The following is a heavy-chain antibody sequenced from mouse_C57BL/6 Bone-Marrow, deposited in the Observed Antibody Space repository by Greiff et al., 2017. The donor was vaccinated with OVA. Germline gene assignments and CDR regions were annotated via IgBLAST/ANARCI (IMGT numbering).Heavy chain of an antibody. V-gene: IGHV1-61*01. D-gene: IGHD1-1*01. CDR2: IYPSGSDT. J-gene: IGHJ1*03. Sequence: QVQLQQSVAELVRPGSSVKLSCKASGYTFTSYWMDWVKQRPGHGLEWIGEIYPSGSDTHYNQKFKDKATLTVDKSSSTAYMQLSSLTSEDSAVYYGARYYYGSRRYFDVWGTGTTVTVSS. CDR1: GYTFTSYW. CDR3: ARYYYGSRRYFDV.